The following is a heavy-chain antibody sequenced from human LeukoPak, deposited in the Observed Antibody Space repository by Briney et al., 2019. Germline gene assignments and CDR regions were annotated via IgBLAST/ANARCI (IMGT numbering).Heavy chain of an antibody. V-gene: IGHV4-59*01. D-gene: IGHD1-1*01. CDR3: ARRNDEGYYYGMDA. Sequence: SETLSLTCTVSGGSISSYYWSWIRQPPGKGLEWIGYIYYSGSTNYNPSLKSRVTISVDTSKNQFSLKLSSVTTADTAVYYCARRNDEGYYYGMDAWGQGTTVTVSS. CDR2: IYYSGST. CDR1: GGSISSYY. J-gene: IGHJ6*02.